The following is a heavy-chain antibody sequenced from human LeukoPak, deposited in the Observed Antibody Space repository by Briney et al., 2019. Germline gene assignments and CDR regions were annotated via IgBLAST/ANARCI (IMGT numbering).Heavy chain of an antibody. J-gene: IGHJ4*02. CDR1: GYSFTSYW. V-gene: IGHV5-51*01. D-gene: IGHD6-19*01. CDR3: ARLPHAVAGPYYFDY. Sequence: HGESLKISCKGSGYSFTSYWIGWVRQMPGKGLEWMGIIYPGDSDTRYSPSFQGQVTISADKSISTAYLQWSSLKASDTAMYYCARLPHAVAGPYYFDYWGQGTLVTVSS. CDR2: IYPGDSDT.